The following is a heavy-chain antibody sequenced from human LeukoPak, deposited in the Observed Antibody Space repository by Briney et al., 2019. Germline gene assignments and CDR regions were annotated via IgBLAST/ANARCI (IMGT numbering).Heavy chain of an antibody. CDR1: GFTFSSYA. J-gene: IGHJ4*02. CDR3: AKTGANYYDSSGYRYHSDY. CDR2: ISGSGGST. V-gene: IGHV3-23*01. Sequence: GGSLRLSCAASGFTFSSYAMSWARQAPGKGLGWVSGISGSGGSTHNADSAKGRCTISRDNTKNTLYLQMNSLRADDTAVYYCAKTGANYYDSSGYRYHSDYWGQGALVTVSS. D-gene: IGHD3-22*01.